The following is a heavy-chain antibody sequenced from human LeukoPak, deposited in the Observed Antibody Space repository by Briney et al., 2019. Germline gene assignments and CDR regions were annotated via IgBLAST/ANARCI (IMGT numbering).Heavy chain of an antibody. V-gene: IGHV4-39*07. Sequence: SETLSLTCNVSGGSISSSSYYWGWIRQPPGKGLEWIGSIYYSGSTYYNPSLKSRVTISVDTSKNQFSLKLSSVTAADTAVYYCARWGVLVRGGEGYWGQGTLVTVSS. CDR1: GGSISSSSYY. D-gene: IGHD3-10*01. J-gene: IGHJ4*02. CDR3: ARWGVLVRGGEGY. CDR2: IYYSGST.